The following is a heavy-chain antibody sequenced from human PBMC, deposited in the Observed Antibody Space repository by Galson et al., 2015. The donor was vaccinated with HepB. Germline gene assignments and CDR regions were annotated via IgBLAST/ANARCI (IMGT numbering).Heavy chain of an antibody. V-gene: IGHV1-24*01. CDR1: GYTLTELS. J-gene: IGHJ6*02. CDR3: AEYGDTGRYGMDV. CDR2: FDPEGGET. D-gene: IGHD4-17*01. Sequence: SVKVSCKVSGYTLTELSMHWVRQAPGKGLEWMGGFDPEGGETIYAQKFQGRVTMTEDTSTDTAYMELSSLRSEDTAVYYCAEYGDTGRYGMDVWGQGTTVTVSS.